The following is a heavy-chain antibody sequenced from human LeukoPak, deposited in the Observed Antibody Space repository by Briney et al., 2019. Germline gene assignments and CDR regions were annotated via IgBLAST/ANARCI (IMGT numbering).Heavy chain of an antibody. J-gene: IGHJ4*02. CDR2: IGSFGTTI. Sequence: GGSLRLSCAASGFTFSSYEMNWVRQALGKGLEWVSYIGSFGTTISYADSVKGRFTISRDNAKSSLYLQMSSLRAEDTAVYYCAKVATEAYYFDYWGQGTLVTVSS. V-gene: IGHV3-48*03. D-gene: IGHD5-12*01. CDR3: AKVATEAYYFDY. CDR1: GFTFSSYE.